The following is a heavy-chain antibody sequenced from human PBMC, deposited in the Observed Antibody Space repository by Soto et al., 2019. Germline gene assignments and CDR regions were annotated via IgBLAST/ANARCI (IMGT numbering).Heavy chain of an antibody. CDR3: AREGSSYGSHYYYMDV. CDR2: INHSGST. CDR1: GGSFSGYY. J-gene: IGHJ6*03. V-gene: IGHV4-34*01. D-gene: IGHD5-18*01. Sequence: SETLSLTCAVYGGSFSGYYWSWIRQPPGKGLEWIGEINHSGSTNYNPSLKSRVTISVDTSKNQFSLKLSSVTAADTAVYYCAREGSSYGSHYYYMDVWGKGTTVTVSS.